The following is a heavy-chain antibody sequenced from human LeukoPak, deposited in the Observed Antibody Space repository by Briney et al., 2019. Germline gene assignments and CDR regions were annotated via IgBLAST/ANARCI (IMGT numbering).Heavy chain of an antibody. CDR2: IYYNGDT. CDR1: GGSITGYS. CDR3: VRGPYGSSISNWFDP. V-gene: IGHV4-59*01. Sequence: SETLSLTCSVSGGSITGYSWSWIRQTPGKGLEWIGYIYYNGDTHYNPSLNSRLSMSVDTPNKQFSLNLRSVTATDTAVYYCVRGPYGSSISNWFDPWGQGLLVTVSS. D-gene: IGHD3-10*01. J-gene: IGHJ5*02.